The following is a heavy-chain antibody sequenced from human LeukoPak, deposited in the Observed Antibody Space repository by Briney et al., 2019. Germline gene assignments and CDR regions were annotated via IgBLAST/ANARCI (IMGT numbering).Heavy chain of an antibody. CDR3: AKGLVGTEYFQH. CDR1: GFTFSSYA. CDR2: ISGSGGGT. Sequence: GGSLRLSCAASGFTFSSYAMSWVRQAPGKGLGWISTISGSGGGTYYADSVKGRFTISRDNSKNTLSLQMNSLRAEDTAVYHCAKGLVGTEYFQHWGQGTLVTVSS. V-gene: IGHV3-23*01. D-gene: IGHD2-8*02. J-gene: IGHJ1*01.